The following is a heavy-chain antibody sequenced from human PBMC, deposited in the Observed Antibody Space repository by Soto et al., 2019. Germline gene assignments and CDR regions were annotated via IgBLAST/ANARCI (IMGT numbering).Heavy chain of an antibody. CDR3: AILYYYDSGDYYSNYQYYGMDV. Sequence: ASVKVSCKASGFTFTSFYMHWVRQAPGQGPEWMGIMHPYGGSTGYAQKCQGRVTLTRDTSTRTDYMELSSLRSDDTAVYYCAILYYYDSGDYYSNYQYYGMDVWGQGTTVTVSS. CDR2: MHPYGGST. V-gene: IGHV1-46*01. CDR1: GFTFTSFY. D-gene: IGHD3-22*01. J-gene: IGHJ6*02.